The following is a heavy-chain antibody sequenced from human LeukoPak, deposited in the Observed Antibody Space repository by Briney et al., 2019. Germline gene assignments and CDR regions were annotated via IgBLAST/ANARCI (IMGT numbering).Heavy chain of an antibody. Sequence: SETLSLTCTVSGYSISRGYSWGWIRQPPGKGLEWIGSIYYSGSTYYNPSLKSRVTISVDTSKNQFSLKLSSVTAADTAVYYCARAGSSSWYGGRINWFDPWGQGTLVTVSS. CDR3: ARAGSSSWYGGRINWFDP. CDR1: GYSISRGYS. J-gene: IGHJ5*02. D-gene: IGHD6-13*01. V-gene: IGHV4-38-2*02. CDR2: IYYSGST.